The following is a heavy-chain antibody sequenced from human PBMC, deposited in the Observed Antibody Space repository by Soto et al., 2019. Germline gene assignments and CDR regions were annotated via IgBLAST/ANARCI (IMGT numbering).Heavy chain of an antibody. CDR3: ATDTLLWFGELLWPPHFDY. D-gene: IGHD3-10*01. CDR2: INPNDGTT. CDR1: GGTFSSYA. Sequence: GASVKVSCKASGGTFSSYAISWVRQAPGQGLEWMGGINPNDGTTNYAQKFQGRVTMTADTSTNTAYMELSSLRSEDTAVYYCATDTLLWFGELLWPPHFDYWGQGTLVTVSS. J-gene: IGHJ4*02. V-gene: IGHV1-69*06.